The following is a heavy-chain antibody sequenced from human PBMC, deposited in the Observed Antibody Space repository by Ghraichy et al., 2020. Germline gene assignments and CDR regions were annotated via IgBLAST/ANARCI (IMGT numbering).Heavy chain of an antibody. V-gene: IGHV3-48*02. CDR1: GFTFSSYS. CDR3: ATSSGYEDPVRYYYYYYYMDV. D-gene: IGHD5-12*01. J-gene: IGHJ6*03. CDR2: ISSSSSTI. Sequence: GGSLRLSCAASGFTFSSYSMNWVRQAPGKGLEWVSYISSSSSTIYYADSVKGRFTISRDNAKNSLYLQINSLRDEDTAVYYRATSSGYEDPVRYYYYYYYMDVWGKGTTVTVSS.